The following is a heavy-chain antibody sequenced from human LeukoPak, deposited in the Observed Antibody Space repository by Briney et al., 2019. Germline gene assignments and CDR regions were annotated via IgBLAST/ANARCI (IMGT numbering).Heavy chain of an antibody. CDR1: GGSISSSSYY. D-gene: IGHD7-27*01. Sequence: SETLSLTCTVSGGSISSSSYYWGWIRQPPGKGLEWIGSIYYSGSTYYNPSLKSRVTISVDTSKNQFSLKLSSVTAADTAVYYCATDWGSYYYYMDVWGKGTTVTISS. CDR2: IYYSGST. V-gene: IGHV4-39*01. J-gene: IGHJ6*03. CDR3: ATDWGSYYYYMDV.